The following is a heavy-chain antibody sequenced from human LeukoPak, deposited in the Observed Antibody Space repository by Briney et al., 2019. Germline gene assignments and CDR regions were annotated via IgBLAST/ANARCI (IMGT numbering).Heavy chain of an antibody. CDR2: IIPIFGTA. J-gene: IGHJ4*02. CDR1: GGTFSSYA. D-gene: IGHD3-3*01. Sequence: SVKVSCKASGGTFSSYAISWVRQAPGQGLEWMGGIIPIFGTANYAQKFQGRVTITADESTSTAYMELSGLRSEDTAVYYCARGYDFWSGFDYWGQGTLVTVSS. CDR3: ARGYDFWSGFDY. V-gene: IGHV1-69*13.